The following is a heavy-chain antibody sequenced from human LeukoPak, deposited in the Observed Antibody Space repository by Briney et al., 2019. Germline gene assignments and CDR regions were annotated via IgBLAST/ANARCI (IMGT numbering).Heavy chain of an antibody. CDR3: ARGAGSHSGIFDY. CDR1: GGSISNYY. CDR2: ISNSGST. Sequence: SETLSLTCTVSGGSISNYYWSWIRQPPGKGLESIGCISNSGSTNYNPSLKSRLSVSVDTSKNQISLKLGSVTAADTAVYYCARGAGSHSGIFDYWAREPWSPSPQ. V-gene: IGHV4-59*01. J-gene: IGHJ4*02. D-gene: IGHD3-10*01.